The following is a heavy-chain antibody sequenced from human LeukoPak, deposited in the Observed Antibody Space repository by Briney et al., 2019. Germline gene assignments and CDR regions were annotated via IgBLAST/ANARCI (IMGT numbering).Heavy chain of an antibody. Sequence: ASVKVSCKTSGYTFTNFYMHWVRQAPGQGLEWMGIINPSGGNTGYAQKFQGRVTMTRDTSTSTVYKELSSLRSEDTAVYYCARASFYSSSSSFRYWGQGTLVTVSS. V-gene: IGHV1-46*01. CDR2: INPSGGNT. CDR1: GYTFTNFY. D-gene: IGHD6-13*01. CDR3: ARASFYSSSSSFRY. J-gene: IGHJ4*02.